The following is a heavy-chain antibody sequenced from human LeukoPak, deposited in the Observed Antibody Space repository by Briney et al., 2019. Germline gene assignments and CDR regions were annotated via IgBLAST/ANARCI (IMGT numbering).Heavy chain of an antibody. CDR3: ARDFRFSYDSSGYYGYFDY. CDR2: IYTSGST. CDR1: GGSISSYY. V-gene: IGHV4-4*07. J-gene: IGHJ4*02. D-gene: IGHD3-22*01. Sequence: SSETLSLTCTVSGGSISSYYWSWIRQPAGKGLEWIGRIYTSGSTNYTPSLKSRVTMSVDTSKNQFSLKLSSVTAADTAVYYCARDFRFSYDSSGYYGYFDYWGQGTLVTVSS.